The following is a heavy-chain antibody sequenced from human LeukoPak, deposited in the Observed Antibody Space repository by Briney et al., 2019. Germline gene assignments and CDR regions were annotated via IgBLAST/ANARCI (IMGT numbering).Heavy chain of an antibody. CDR3: AREASDYAGSGYYYYMDV. J-gene: IGHJ6*03. D-gene: IGHD4-17*01. CDR2: IIPIFGTA. CDR1: GGTFSSYA. Sequence: GASVKVSCKASGGTFSSYAISWVRQAPGQGLEWMGGIIPIFGTANYAQKFQGRVTITADKSTSTAYMELSSLRSEDTAVYYCAREASDYAGSGYYYYMDVWGKGTTVTISS. V-gene: IGHV1-69*06.